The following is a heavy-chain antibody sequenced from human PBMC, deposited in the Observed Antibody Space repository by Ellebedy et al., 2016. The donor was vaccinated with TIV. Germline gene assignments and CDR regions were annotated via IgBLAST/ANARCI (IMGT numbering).Heavy chain of an antibody. D-gene: IGHD3-10*01. CDR1: GFLLSTSGMC. Sequence: SGPTLVKPTQTLTLTCTFSGFLLSTSGMCVSWIRQPPGKALEWLARIDWDDDEYYSTSLKTRLTISKDTSKNQVVLTMTNMDPVDTATYYCARLCGLGFGDDGFDIWGQGTMVTVSS. J-gene: IGHJ3*02. CDR2: IDWDDDE. CDR3: ARLCGLGFGDDGFDI. V-gene: IGHV2-70*11.